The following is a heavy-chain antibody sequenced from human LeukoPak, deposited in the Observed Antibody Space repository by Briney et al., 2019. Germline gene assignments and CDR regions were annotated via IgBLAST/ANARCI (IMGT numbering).Heavy chain of an antibody. CDR2: IYYSGST. CDR1: GGSISSYY. Sequence: SETLSLTCTVSGGSISSYYWSWIRQPPGKGLEWIGYIYYSGSTNYNPSLKSRVTISVDTSKNQFSLKLSSVTAADTAVYYCARARGYCSSTSCYYYYYYYMDVWGKGTTVTVSS. CDR3: ARARGYCSSTSCYYYYYYYMDV. V-gene: IGHV4-59*01. D-gene: IGHD2-2*01. J-gene: IGHJ6*03.